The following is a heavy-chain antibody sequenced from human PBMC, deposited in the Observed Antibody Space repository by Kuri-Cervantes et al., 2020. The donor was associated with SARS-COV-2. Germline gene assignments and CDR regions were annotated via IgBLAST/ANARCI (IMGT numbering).Heavy chain of an antibody. CDR2: IYHSGST. V-gene: IGHV4-38-2*02. CDR1: GYSISSGYY. J-gene: IGHJ6*03. Sequence: SETLSLTCTVSGYSISSGYYWGWIRQPPGKGLEWIGSIYHSGSTYYNPSLKSRVTISVDTSKNQFSLKLSSVTAADTAVYYCARDGVYYYYYMDVWGKGTTVTVSS. D-gene: IGHD2-8*01. CDR3: ARDGVYYYYYMDV.